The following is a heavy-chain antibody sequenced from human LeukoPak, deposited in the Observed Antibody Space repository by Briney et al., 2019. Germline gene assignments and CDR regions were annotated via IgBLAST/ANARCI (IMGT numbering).Heavy chain of an antibody. CDR2: ISSTSTFI. V-gene: IGHV3-21*01. CDR1: GFTFSRYS. J-gene: IGHJ6*03. CDR3: ARDNFDSSDYPQTYYYYYMDV. D-gene: IGHD3-22*01. Sequence: GGSLRLSCAASGFTFSRYSMNWVRQAPGMGLEWVASISSTSTFIYSADSVKGRFTISRDTAKNSLFLQMNSLRAEDTAIYYCARDNFDSSDYPQTYYYYYMDVWGKGTTVTVSS.